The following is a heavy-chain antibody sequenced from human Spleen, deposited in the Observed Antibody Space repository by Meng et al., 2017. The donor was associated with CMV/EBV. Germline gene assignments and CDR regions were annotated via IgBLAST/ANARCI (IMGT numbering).Heavy chain of an antibody. V-gene: IGHV4-59*01. J-gene: IGHJ4*02. D-gene: IGHD3-3*01. CDR1: GGSISSYY. CDR2: IYYSGST. CDR3: ARYDFWGGYHDY. Sequence: SETLSLTCTVSGGSISSYYWSWIRQPPGKGLEWIGYIYYSGSTNYNPSLKSRVTISVDTSKNQFSLKLSSVTAADTAVYYCARYDFWGGYHDYWGQGTLVTVSS.